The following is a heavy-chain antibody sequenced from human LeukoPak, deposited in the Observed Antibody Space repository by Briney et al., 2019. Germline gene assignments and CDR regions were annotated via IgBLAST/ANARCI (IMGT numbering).Heavy chain of an antibody. CDR1: GYTFTSYG. J-gene: IGHJ4*02. Sequence: SVKVSCKASGYTFTSYGISWVRQAPGQGLEWMGRIIPILGIANYAQKFQGRVTITADKSTSTAYMELSSLRSEDTAVYYCASAPRPDAGLGYWGQGTLVTVSS. CDR3: ASAPRPDAGLGY. CDR2: IIPILGIA. V-gene: IGHV1-69*04. D-gene: IGHD3-16*01.